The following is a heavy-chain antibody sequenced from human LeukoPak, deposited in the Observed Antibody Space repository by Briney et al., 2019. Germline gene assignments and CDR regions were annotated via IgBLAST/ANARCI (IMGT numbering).Heavy chain of an antibody. D-gene: IGHD3-10*01. Sequence: GGSLRLSCAASGFTFSSYAMHWVRQAPGKGLEWVAVISSDGSNKYYADSVKGRFTISRDNSKNTLYLQMNSLRAEDTAVYYCANPYYGSGSSVDYWGQGTLVTVSS. V-gene: IGHV3-30-3*01. J-gene: IGHJ4*02. CDR2: ISSDGSNK. CDR3: ANPYYGSGSSVDY. CDR1: GFTFSSYA.